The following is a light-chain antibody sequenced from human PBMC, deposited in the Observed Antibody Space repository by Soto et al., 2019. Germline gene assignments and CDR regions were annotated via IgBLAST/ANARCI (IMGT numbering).Light chain of an antibody. V-gene: IGLV7-43*01. Sequence: VVTQEPSLPVSPGGTVTLTCASSTGAVTSDNYPNWFQLKPGQAPKSMIYSISNKHSWTPARFSGYLLGGKAALTLSGVQPEDEAEYYCLLYYGGVYVFGSGTKVTVL. J-gene: IGLJ1*01. CDR1: TGAVTSDNY. CDR2: SIS. CDR3: LLYYGGVYV.